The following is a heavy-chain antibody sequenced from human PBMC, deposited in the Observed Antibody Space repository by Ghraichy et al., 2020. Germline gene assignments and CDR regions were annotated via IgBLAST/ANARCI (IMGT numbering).Heavy chain of an antibody. CDR2: IKPDGSEE. J-gene: IGHJ4*02. D-gene: IGHD6-6*01. Sequence: GKSLNISCAASEFTFSNYWMSWVRQAPGKGLEWVAHIKPDGSEEFYVDSVKGRFTTFRENAHNSLSLQMNSLRAEDSAVYYCARSTFSSADYWGQGTLVTVSS. CDR1: EFTFSNYW. CDR3: ARSTFSSADY. V-gene: IGHV3-7*01.